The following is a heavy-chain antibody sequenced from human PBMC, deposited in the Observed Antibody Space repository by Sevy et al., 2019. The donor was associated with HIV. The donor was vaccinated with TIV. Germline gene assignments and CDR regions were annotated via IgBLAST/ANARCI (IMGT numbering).Heavy chain of an antibody. D-gene: IGHD3-22*01. CDR1: GFTFSSYE. V-gene: IGHV3-48*03. CDR3: ARDTYYYVGSASDPGYGMDV. Sequence: GGSLRLSCSASGFTFSSYEMNWVRQAPGKGLEWVSYISKSGSTIYYGDSVKRRFTISRDNAKNSLYLQMNSLRAEDTAVYYGARDTYYYVGSASDPGYGMDVWGQGTTVTVSS. J-gene: IGHJ6*02. CDR2: ISKSGSTI.